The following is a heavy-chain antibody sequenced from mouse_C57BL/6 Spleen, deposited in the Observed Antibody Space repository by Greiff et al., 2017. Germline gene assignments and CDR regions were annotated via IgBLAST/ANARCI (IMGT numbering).Heavy chain of an antibody. V-gene: IGHV5-15*01. CDR2: ISNLAYSI. Sequence: EVQRVESGGGLVQPGGSLKLSCAASGFTFSDYGMAWVRQAPRKGPEWVAFISNLAYSIYYADTVTGRFTISRENAKNTLYLEMSSLRSEDTAMYYCARRSYGSSYSYFDVWGTGTTVTVSS. J-gene: IGHJ1*03. CDR1: GFTFSDYG. D-gene: IGHD1-1*01. CDR3: ARRSYGSSYSYFDV.